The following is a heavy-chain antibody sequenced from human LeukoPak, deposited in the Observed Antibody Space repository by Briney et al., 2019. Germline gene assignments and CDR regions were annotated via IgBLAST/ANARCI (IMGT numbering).Heavy chain of an antibody. CDR3: ASCPLLGAFDI. CDR2: INHSGST. CDR1: GGSFSGYY. J-gene: IGHJ3*02. Sequence: SETLSLTCAVYGGSFSGYYWSWIRQPPGKGLEWIGEINHSGSTNYNPSLKSRVTISVDTSKNQFSLKLSSVTAADTAVYYCASCPLLGAFDIWGQGTMVTVSS. D-gene: IGHD2-21*01. V-gene: IGHV4-34*01.